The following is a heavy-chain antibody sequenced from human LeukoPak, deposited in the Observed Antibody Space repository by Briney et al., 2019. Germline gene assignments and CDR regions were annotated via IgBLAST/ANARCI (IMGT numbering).Heavy chain of an antibody. CDR2: ISAYNGNT. D-gene: IGHD2-2*01. J-gene: IGHJ6*02. CDR3: ARVLSKEYQLLSLPRRRYYYGMDV. V-gene: IGHV1-18*01. Sequence: ASVKVSCKASGYTFTSYGISWVRQAPGQGLEWMGWISAYNGNTNYAQKLQGRVTMTTDTSTSTAYMELSSPRSEDTAVYYCARVLSKEYQLLSLPRRRYYYGMDVWGQGTTVTVSS. CDR1: GYTFTSYG.